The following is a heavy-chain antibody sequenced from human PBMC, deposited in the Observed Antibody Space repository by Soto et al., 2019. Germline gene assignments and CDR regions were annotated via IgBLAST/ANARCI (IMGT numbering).Heavy chain of an antibody. CDR3: ARVFEQDAFDI. CDR2: INSSSSYI. CDR1: GFTFSSYS. J-gene: IGHJ3*02. V-gene: IGHV3-21*01. Sequence: GGSLRLSCAASGFTFSSYSMNWVRQAPGKGLEWVSSINSSSSYIYYADSVKGRFTISRDNAKNSLYLQMNSLRAEDTAVYYCARVFEQDAFDIWGQGTMVTVSS.